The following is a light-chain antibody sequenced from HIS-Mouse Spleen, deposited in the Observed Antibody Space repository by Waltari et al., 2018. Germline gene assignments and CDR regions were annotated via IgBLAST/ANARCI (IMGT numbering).Light chain of an antibody. Sequence: DIQMTQSPSSLSASVGDRVTITCQTSQDISNYLNWYQQKPGKAPKLLIYDASNLETGVPSRSSGSGYGTDFPCTISSLQPDDIPTYYCQQYDNLPPLTFGPGTKVDIK. CDR3: QQYDNLPPLT. CDR2: DAS. J-gene: IGKJ3*01. CDR1: QDISNY. V-gene: IGKV1-33*01.